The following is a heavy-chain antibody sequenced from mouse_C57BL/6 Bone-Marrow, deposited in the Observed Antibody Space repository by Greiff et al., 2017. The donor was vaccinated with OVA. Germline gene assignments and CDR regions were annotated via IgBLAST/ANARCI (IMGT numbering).Heavy chain of an antibody. CDR1: GFTFSDYY. CDR3: ARDRNDYGSSYWYFDV. D-gene: IGHD1-1*01. J-gene: IGHJ1*03. Sequence: EVMLVESEGGLVQPGSSMKLSCTASGFTFSDYYMAWVRQVPEKGLEWVANINYDGSSTYYLDSLKSRFIISRDNAKNILYLQMSSLKSEDTATYYCARDRNDYGSSYWYFDVWGTGTTVTVSS. V-gene: IGHV5-16*01. CDR2: INYDGSST.